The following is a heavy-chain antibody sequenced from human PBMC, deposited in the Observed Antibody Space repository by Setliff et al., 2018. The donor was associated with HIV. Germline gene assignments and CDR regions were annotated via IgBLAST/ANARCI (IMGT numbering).Heavy chain of an antibody. V-gene: IGHV4-39*01. CDR1: GASISSSSHH. CDR2: IYYTGST. CDR3: ARNDAFDI. J-gene: IGHJ3*02. Sequence: PSETLSLTCTVSGASISSSSHHWAWIRQPPGKGLEYIGNIYYTGSTHHNPSLESRVATSVDTSKNQFSLKLSSVTAADTAVYYCARNDAFDIWGQGTLVTVSS.